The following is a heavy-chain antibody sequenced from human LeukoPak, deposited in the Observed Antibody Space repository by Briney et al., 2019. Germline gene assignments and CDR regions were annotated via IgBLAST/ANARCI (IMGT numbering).Heavy chain of an antibody. D-gene: IGHD6-19*01. Sequence: GRSLRLSCAASGFTFSSYAMHWVRQAPGKGLEWVAVISYDGSNKYYADSVKGRFTISRDNAKNSLYLQMNSLRAEDTAVYYCARDIIAVAGAFDYWGQGTLVTVSS. CDR2: ISYDGSNK. CDR1: GFTFSSYA. V-gene: IGHV3-30*04. CDR3: ARDIIAVAGAFDY. J-gene: IGHJ4*02.